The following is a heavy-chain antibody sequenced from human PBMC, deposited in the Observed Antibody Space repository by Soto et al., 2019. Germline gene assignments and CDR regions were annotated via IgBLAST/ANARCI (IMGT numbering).Heavy chain of an antibody. J-gene: IGHJ4*02. CDR3: AKDIEMATIGPDY. V-gene: IGHV3-30*18. CDR1: GFTFSSYG. D-gene: IGHD5-12*01. CDR2: ISYDGSNK. Sequence: QVQLVESGGGVVPPGRSLRLSCAASGFTFSSYGMHWVRQAPGKGLEWVAVISYDGSNKYYADSVKGRFTISRDNSKNTLYLQMNSLRAEDTAVYYCAKDIEMATIGPDYWGQGTLVTVSS.